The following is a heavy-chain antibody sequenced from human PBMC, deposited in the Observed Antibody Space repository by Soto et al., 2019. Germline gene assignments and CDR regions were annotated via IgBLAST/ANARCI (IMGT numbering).Heavy chain of an antibody. CDR1: SGSISVTNVF. CDR2: IDYSGTA. J-gene: IGHJ4*02. CDR3: ARITGRHLDY. D-gene: IGHD1-20*01. V-gene: IGHV4-39*01. Sequence: SETLSLTCTVSSGSISVTNVFWGWVRQPPGKGLEWIGNIDYSGTAYFSPSLATRVTFHVDTSKNKFSLTLYSVTAADTAVYYCARITGRHLDYWGQGILVTVSS.